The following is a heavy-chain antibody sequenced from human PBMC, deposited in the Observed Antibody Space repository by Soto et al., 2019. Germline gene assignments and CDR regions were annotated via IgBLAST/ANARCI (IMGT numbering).Heavy chain of an antibody. Sequence: HPVGSLRLSCAASGFTFSSYAMHWVRQAPGKGLEWVAVISYDGSNKYYADSVKGRFTISRDNSKNTLYLQMNSLRAEDTAVYYCARPMGAYWGQGTLVTVSS. V-gene: IGHV3-30-3*01. CDR3: ARPMGAY. CDR2: ISYDGSNK. D-gene: IGHD3-10*01. J-gene: IGHJ4*02. CDR1: GFTFSSYA.